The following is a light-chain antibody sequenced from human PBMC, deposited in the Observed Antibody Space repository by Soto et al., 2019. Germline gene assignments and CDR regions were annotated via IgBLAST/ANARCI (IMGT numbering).Light chain of an antibody. V-gene: IGLV2-14*01. Sequence: SALTQPASVSGSPGQSITISCTGTSSDIGAYDYVSWYQQYPGRVPKLIIHEVTNRPSGVSDRFSGSKSGNTASLTISGLQTEDEADYYCSSHAGSNAFYVFGTGTKLTVL. CDR3: SSHAGSNAFYV. CDR1: SSDIGAYDY. CDR2: EVT. J-gene: IGLJ1*01.